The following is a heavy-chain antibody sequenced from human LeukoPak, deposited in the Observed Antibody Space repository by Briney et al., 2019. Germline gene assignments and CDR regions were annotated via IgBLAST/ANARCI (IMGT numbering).Heavy chain of an antibody. J-gene: IGHJ4*02. Sequence: SETLSLTCAVYGGSFSGYYWSWIRQPPGKGLEWIGEINHSGSTNYNPSLKSRVTISVDTSKNQFSLKLSSVTAADTAVYYCARASHLWPFPFDHWGQGTLVTVSS. D-gene: IGHD2-21*01. CDR3: ARASHLWPFPFDH. CDR2: INHSGST. CDR1: GGSFSGYY. V-gene: IGHV4-34*01.